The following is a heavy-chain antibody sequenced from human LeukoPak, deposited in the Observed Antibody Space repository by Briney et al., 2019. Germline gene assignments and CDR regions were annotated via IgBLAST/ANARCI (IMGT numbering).Heavy chain of an antibody. V-gene: IGHV6-1*01. CDR2: TYYRSKWYN. CDR3: ARQYSTGWYYYYRLDV. Sequence: SQTLSLTFAISGDSVSDNSAAWNWVRQSPARGLEWLGSTYYRSKWYNDYAVSVKSRITINPDTSKNQFSLQLNSVTPEDTAVYYCARQYSTGWYYYYRLDVWGQGTTVTVSS. D-gene: IGHD6-19*01. CDR1: GDSVSDNSAA. J-gene: IGHJ6*02.